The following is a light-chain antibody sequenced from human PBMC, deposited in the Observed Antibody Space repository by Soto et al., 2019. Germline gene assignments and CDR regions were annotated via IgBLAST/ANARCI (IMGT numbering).Light chain of an antibody. Sequence: QSALTQPASVSGSPGQSITISCTGTSSDVGGYNYVSWYQQHPDKAPKLMIYDVGNRPSGVSNRFSGSKSGNTASLTISGLQAEDEADYYCISYTSSSTYVFGTGTKLTVL. V-gene: IGLV2-14*03. CDR1: SSDVGGYNY. CDR2: DVG. J-gene: IGLJ1*01. CDR3: ISYTSSSTYV.